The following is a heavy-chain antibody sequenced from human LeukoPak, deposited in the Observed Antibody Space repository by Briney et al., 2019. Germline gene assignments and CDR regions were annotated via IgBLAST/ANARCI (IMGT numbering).Heavy chain of an antibody. CDR3: ASSSSPLGPLNWFDP. J-gene: IGHJ5*02. CDR1: GGSISSNY. D-gene: IGHD6-13*01. Sequence: SETLSLTCTVSGGSISSNYWSWIRQPPGKGLEWMGYIHYSGSTNYNPSLKSRVTISMDTSKNQFSLKLRSVTAADTAVYYCASSSSPLGPLNWFDPWGQGTLVTVSS. V-gene: IGHV4-59*08. CDR2: IHYSGST.